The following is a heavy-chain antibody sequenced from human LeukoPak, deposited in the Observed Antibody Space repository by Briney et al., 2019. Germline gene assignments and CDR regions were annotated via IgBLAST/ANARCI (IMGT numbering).Heavy chain of an antibody. CDR2: INPNSGGT. D-gene: IGHD6-13*01. Sequence: GASVKVSCKASGYTFTGYYMHWVRQAPGQGLEWMGRINPNSGGTNYAQKFQGRVTMTRDTSISTAYMELSRLRSDDTAVYYCARSTAAAQPFDPWGQGTLVTVSS. CDR3: ARSTAAAQPFDP. J-gene: IGHJ5*02. V-gene: IGHV1-2*06. CDR1: GYTFTGYY.